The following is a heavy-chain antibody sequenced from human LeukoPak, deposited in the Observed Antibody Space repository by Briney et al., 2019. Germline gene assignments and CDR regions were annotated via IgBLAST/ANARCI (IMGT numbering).Heavy chain of an antibody. CDR3: ARLIAAAGTSWFDP. Sequence: GASVKVSCKVSGYTLTELSMHWVRQAPGKGLVWVSRINSDGSSTSYADSVKGRFTISRDNAKNSLYLQMNSLRAEGTAVYYCARLIAAAGTSWFDPWGQGTLVTVSS. D-gene: IGHD6-13*01. CDR2: INSDGSST. CDR1: GYTLTELS. J-gene: IGHJ5*02. V-gene: IGHV3-74*01.